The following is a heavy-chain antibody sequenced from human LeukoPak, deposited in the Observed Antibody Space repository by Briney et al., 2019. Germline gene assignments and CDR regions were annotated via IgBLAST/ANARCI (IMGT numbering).Heavy chain of an antibody. Sequence: PGGSLRLSCAASGFTFSSYAMSWVRQAPGKGLEWVSAISGSGGSTYYADSVKGRFTISRDNSKNTLYPQMNSLRAEDTAVYYCAKVLSRIQYYYGSGSYSHDYWGQGTLVTVSS. J-gene: IGHJ4*02. CDR3: AKVLSRIQYYYGSGSYSHDY. CDR1: GFTFSSYA. V-gene: IGHV3-23*01. CDR2: ISGSGGST. D-gene: IGHD3-10*01.